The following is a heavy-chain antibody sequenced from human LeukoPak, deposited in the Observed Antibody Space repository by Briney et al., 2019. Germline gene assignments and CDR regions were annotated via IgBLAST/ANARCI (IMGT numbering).Heavy chain of an antibody. CDR1: GFTFSRYW. Sequence: GGSLRLSCAASGFTFSRYWMHWVRQAPGKGLVWVSRINSDGSSTSYADSVKGRFTISRDNAKNTLYLEMNSLRAEDTAVYYCAREGRFQNYYYYMDVWGKGTTVTVSS. D-gene: IGHD3-10*01. J-gene: IGHJ6*03. CDR2: INSDGSST. CDR3: AREGRFQNYYYYMDV. V-gene: IGHV3-74*01.